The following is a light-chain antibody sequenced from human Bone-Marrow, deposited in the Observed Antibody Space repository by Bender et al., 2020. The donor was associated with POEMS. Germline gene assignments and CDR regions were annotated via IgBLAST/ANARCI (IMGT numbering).Light chain of an antibody. CDR2: QSN. J-gene: IGLJ3*02. Sequence: DLTQPPSVSVSPGQAVTISCSGDKLGDHFVCWYQQKPGQSPVLVIFQSNKRPSAIPDGFSASSSGKTATLTISDTQAVEEADYYCQAWESHTVVFGGGSKLTVL. CDR3: QAWESHTVV. V-gene: IGLV3-1*01. CDR1: KLGDHF.